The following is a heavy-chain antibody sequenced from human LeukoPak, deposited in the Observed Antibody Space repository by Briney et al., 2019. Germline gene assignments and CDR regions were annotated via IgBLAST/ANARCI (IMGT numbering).Heavy chain of an antibody. CDR1: GYTFTNYD. CDR2: MNPNSGNT. J-gene: IGHJ6*03. V-gene: IGHV1-8*01. CDR3: ARGRSPGTSMEYYYYMDV. D-gene: IGHD1-1*01. Sequence: ASVKVSCKASGYTFTNYDINWVRQATGQGLEWMGWMNPNSGNTGYAQKFLGRVTITRNTSISTTYMELSSLRSEDTAVYYCARGRSPGTSMEYYYYMDVWGKGTTVTVSS.